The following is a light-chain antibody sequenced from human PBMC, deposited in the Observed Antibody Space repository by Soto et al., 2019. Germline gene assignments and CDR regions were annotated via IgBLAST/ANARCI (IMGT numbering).Light chain of an antibody. Sequence: ALRMTQSPSSLSASTGDRVTITCRASQGISSYLAWYQQKPGKAPKLLIYAASTMPSGVPSRFSGSGSGTEFTLTISGLQSEDFAVYFCQHYTNWPLTFGGGTKV. V-gene: IGKV1-8*01. J-gene: IGKJ4*01. CDR2: AAS. CDR1: QGISSY. CDR3: QHYTNWPLT.